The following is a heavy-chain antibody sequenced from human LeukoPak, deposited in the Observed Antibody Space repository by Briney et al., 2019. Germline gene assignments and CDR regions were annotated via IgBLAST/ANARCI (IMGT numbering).Heavy chain of an antibody. CDR3: ARELGDSFDY. CDR2: INQDGSVK. J-gene: IGHJ4*02. V-gene: IGHV3-7*01. CDR1: GFTFSAFW. Sequence: GSLRLSCAASGFTFSAFWMTWVRQAPGKGLEWVANINQDGSVKHFLDSVKGRFTISRDNAKNSLYLQMNSLRAEDTAVYYCARELGDSFDYWGQGTLVTVSS. D-gene: IGHD4-17*01.